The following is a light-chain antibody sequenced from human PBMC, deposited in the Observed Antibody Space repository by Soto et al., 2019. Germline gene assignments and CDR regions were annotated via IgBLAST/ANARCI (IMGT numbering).Light chain of an antibody. CDR2: GAS. CDR3: QHYVTSPYT. CDR1: CSITWSY. Sequence: IVLTQSPGILSLSPGERATLSCRASCSITWSYLAWYQKKPGQAPRLLIYGASRRPSGIPDRFSGSGSGTDFTLTITTLEPEDSAVYYCQHYVTSPYTFGQGTKLEI. V-gene: IGKV3-20*01. J-gene: IGKJ2*01.